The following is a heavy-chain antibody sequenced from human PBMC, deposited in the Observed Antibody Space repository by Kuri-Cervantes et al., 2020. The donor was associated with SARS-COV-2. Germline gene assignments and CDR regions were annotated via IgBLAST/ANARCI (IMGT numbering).Heavy chain of an antibody. J-gene: IGHJ4*02. V-gene: IGHV4-4*07. CDR2: IYTSGST. Sequence: SETLSLTCTVSGGSISNYYWSWIRQPAGKGLEWIGRIYTSGSTNYNPSLKSRVTISVDTSKNQFSLKLSSVTAADTAVYYCARVSANYYDSSGYITTALSYFDYWGQGTLVTVSS. CDR1: GGSISNYY. CDR3: ARVSANYYDSSGYITTALSYFDY. D-gene: IGHD3-22*01.